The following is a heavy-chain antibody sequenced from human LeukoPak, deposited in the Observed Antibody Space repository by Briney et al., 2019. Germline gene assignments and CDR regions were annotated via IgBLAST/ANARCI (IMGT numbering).Heavy chain of an antibody. J-gene: IGHJ4*02. D-gene: IGHD1-26*01. CDR3: ATAKLSGSYSPYYFDY. V-gene: IGHV1-24*01. CDR1: GYTLTELS. Sequence: ASVKVSFKVSGYTLTELSMHWLRQAPGKGREWMGGFDPEDGETIYAQKFQGRVTMTEDTSTDTAYMELSSLRSEDTAVYYCATAKLSGSYSPYYFDYWGQGTLVTVSS. CDR2: FDPEDGET.